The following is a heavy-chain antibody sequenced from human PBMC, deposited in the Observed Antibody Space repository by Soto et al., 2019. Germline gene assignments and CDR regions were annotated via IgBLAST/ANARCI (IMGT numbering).Heavy chain of an antibody. D-gene: IGHD3-22*01. CDR3: ARTAFDYYDTRAAFDY. CDR1: GFSLTTRGMH. Sequence: SGPTLVNPTETLTLSCSFSGFSLTTRGMHVSWIRQPPGKALEWLAVIDWDGDKYYSASLKTRLTISRDTSKNQVVLTMTDMAPVDTATYFCARTAFDYYDTRAAFDYWGQGTLVTVSS. J-gene: IGHJ4*02. V-gene: IGHV2-70*01. CDR2: IDWDGDK.